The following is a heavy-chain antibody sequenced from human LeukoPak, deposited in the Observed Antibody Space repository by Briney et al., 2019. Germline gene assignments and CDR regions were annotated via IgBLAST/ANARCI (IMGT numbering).Heavy chain of an antibody. Sequence: GRSLRLSCAASGFTFSSYGMHWVRQAPGKGREWVAVISYDGSNKYYADSVKGRFTISRDNSKNTLYLQMNSLRAEDTAVYYCAKDRGKMVYALYGMDVWGQGTTVTVSS. CDR3: AKDRGKMVYALYGMDV. CDR1: GFTFSSYG. J-gene: IGHJ6*02. V-gene: IGHV3-30*18. D-gene: IGHD2-8*01. CDR2: ISYDGSNK.